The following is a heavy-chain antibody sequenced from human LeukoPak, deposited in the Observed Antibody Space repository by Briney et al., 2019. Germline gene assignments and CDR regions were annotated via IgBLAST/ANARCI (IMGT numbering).Heavy chain of an antibody. D-gene: IGHD2-15*01. CDR3: ARARRGSNTYYYGMDV. V-gene: IGHV4-30-2*01. J-gene: IGHJ6*04. CDR1: GGSISSGGYS. Sequence: SETLSLTCAVSGGSISSGGYSWSWIRQPPGTGLEWIGYIYHSGSTYYNPSLKSRVTISVDRSKNQFSLKLSSVTAADTAVYYCARARRGSNTYYYGMDVWGKGTTVTVSS. CDR2: IYHSGST.